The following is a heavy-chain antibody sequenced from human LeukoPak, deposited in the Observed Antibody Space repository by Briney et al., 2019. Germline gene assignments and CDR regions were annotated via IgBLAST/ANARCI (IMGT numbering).Heavy chain of an antibody. CDR1: GFTFSDYY. CDR3: ARSPVYCSSTSCSPGVQFDY. J-gene: IGHJ4*02. Sequence: LRLSCAASGFTFSDYYMSWIRQHPGKGLEWIGYIYYSGSTYYNPSLKSRVTISVDTSKNQFSLKLSSVTAADTAVYYCARSPVYCSSTSCSPGVQFDYWGQGTLVTVSS. CDR2: IYYSGST. V-gene: IGHV4-31*02. D-gene: IGHD2-2*01.